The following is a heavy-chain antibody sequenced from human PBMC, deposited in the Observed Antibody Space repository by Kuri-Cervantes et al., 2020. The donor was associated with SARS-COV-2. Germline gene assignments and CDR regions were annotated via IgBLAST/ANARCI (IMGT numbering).Heavy chain of an antibody. CDR3: AKARSWIQLWFVY. CDR2: ISYDGSNK. V-gene: IGHV3-30*18. Sequence: GESLKISCAASGFTFSSFGMHWVRQAPGKGLEWVAVISYDGSNKYYADSVKGRFTISRDNSKNTLYLQMNSLRAEDTAVYYCAKARSWIQLWFVYWGQGTLVTVSS. J-gene: IGHJ4*02. CDR1: GFTFSSFG. D-gene: IGHD5-18*01.